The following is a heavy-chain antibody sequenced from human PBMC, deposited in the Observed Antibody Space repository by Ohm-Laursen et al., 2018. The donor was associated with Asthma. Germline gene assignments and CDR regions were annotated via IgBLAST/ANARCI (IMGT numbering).Heavy chain of an antibody. CDR1: GGSISSSSYY. CDR3: ARQYSSGWYHDY. J-gene: IGHJ4*02. D-gene: IGHD6-19*01. Sequence: SDTLSLTCTVSGGSISSSSYYWGWIRQPPGKGLEWIGSIYYSGSTYYNPSLKSRVTISVDTSKNQFSLKLSSVTAADTAVYYCARQYSSGWYHDYWGQGTLVTVSS. V-gene: IGHV4-39*01. CDR2: IYYSGST.